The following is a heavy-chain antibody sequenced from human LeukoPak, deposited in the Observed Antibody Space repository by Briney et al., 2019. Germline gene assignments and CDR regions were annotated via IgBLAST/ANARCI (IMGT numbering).Heavy chain of an antibody. J-gene: IGHJ5*02. D-gene: IGHD3-10*01. CDR2: INHSGST. CDR1: GGSISSYY. CDR3: ASDHYYGSGTYYYNWFDP. Sequence: PSETLSLTCTVSGGSISSYYWSWIRQPPGKGLEWIGEINHSGSTNYNPSLESRVTISVDTSKNQFSLKLSSVTAADTAVYYCASDHYYGSGTYYYNWFDPWGQGTLVTVSS. V-gene: IGHV4-34*01.